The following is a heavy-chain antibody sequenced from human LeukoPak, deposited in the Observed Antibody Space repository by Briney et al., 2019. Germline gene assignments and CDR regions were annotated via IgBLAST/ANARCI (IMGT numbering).Heavy chain of an antibody. J-gene: IGHJ4*02. D-gene: IGHD2-15*01. CDR1: GFTFSSYA. Sequence: GGSLRLSCEASGFTFSSYALSWVRQAPGKGLEWVSAISVYGASTYYADSVKGRFTISRDNSKNTLYLQMNSLRAGDTAIYYCAKEYCSGGNCYSFFDSWGQGTLVTVSS. V-gene: IGHV3-23*01. CDR3: AKEYCSGGNCYSFFDS. CDR2: ISVYGAST.